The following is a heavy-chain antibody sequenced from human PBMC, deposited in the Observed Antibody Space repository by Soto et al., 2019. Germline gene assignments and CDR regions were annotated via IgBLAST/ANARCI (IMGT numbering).Heavy chain of an antibody. CDR1: GFTFSSYG. V-gene: IGHV3-33*01. CDR3: AGMGTGTKNWFDR. CDR2: IWYDGSNK. Sequence: QVQLVESGGGVVQPGRSLRLSCAASGFTFSSYGMHWVRQAPGKGLEWVAVIWYDGSNKYYADSVKGRFTISRDNSKNTLYLQMNSLRAEDTDVYYCAGMGTGTKNWFDRWGQGTLVTVSS. D-gene: IGHD1-7*01. J-gene: IGHJ5*02.